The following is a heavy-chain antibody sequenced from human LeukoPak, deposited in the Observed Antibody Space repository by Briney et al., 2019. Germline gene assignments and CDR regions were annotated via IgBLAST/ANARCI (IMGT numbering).Heavy chain of an antibody. CDR1: GFTFGDYA. CDR3: TRSGIAAAGRDFDY. V-gene: IGHV3-49*04. CDR2: IRSKAYGGTT. J-gene: IGHJ4*02. Sequence: GGSLRLSCTASGFTFGDYAMSWVRQAPGKGLEWVGFIRSKAYGGTTEYAASVKGRFTISRDDSKSIAYLQMNSLKTEDTAVYYCTRSGIAAAGRDFDYWGQGTLVTVSS. D-gene: IGHD6-13*01.